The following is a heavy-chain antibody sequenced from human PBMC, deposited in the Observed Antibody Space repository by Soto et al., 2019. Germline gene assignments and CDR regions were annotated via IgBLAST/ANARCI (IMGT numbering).Heavy chain of an antibody. V-gene: IGHV3-33*06. CDR2: IWYGGSNK. Sequence: GGSLRLSCAASGFTFSNYGMHWVRQAPGKGLDWVAVIWYGGSNKYYADSVKGRFTISRDNSRNTLYLQMNSLRAEDTAVYYCAKDRKDLVVVVDEDYWGPGTLVTVSS. D-gene: IGHD2-15*01. CDR1: GFTFSNYG. J-gene: IGHJ4*02. CDR3: AKDRKDLVVVVDEDY.